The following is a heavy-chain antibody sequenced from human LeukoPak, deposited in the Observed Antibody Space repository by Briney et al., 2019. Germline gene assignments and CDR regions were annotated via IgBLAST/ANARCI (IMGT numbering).Heavy chain of an antibody. CDR2: ISGSGDST. V-gene: IGHV3-23*01. CDR1: GFTFSSYA. J-gene: IGHJ4*02. CDR3: ASGRLNSGPFDY. D-gene: IGHD3-16*01. Sequence: GGSLRLSCAASGFTFSSYAMSWVRQAPGKGLEWVSAISGSGDSTYSADSVKGRFTISRDNSKYTLYLQMNSLRAEDTAVYYCASGRLNSGPFDYWGQGTLVTVSS.